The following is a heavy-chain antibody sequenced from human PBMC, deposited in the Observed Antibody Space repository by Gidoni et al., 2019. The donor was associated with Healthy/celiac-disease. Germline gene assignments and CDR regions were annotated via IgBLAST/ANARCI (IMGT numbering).Heavy chain of an antibody. D-gene: IGHD6-13*01. Sequence: EVQLVESGGGLVQPGRSLRLSCAASGFTFDDYAMHWVRQAPGKGLEWVSGIRWNSGSIGYADSVKGRFTISRDNAKNSLYLQMNSLRAEDTALYYCAKDIRSSWDLGFDYWGQGTLVTVSS. V-gene: IGHV3-9*01. CDR3: AKDIRSSWDLGFDY. J-gene: IGHJ4*02. CDR1: GFTFDDYA. CDR2: IRWNSGSI.